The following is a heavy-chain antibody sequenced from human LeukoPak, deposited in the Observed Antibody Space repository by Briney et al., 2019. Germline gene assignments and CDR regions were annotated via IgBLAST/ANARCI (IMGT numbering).Heavy chain of an antibody. CDR1: GGSISSYY. J-gene: IGHJ4*02. CDR3: ARGGDYDILTGYPQFDY. Sequence: SETLSLTCTVSGGSISSYYWSWIRQPPGKGLEWIGYIYYSGSTNYNPSLKSRATISVDTSKNQFSLKLSSVTAADTAVYYCARGGDYDILTGYPQFDYWGQGTLVTVSS. CDR2: IYYSGST. D-gene: IGHD3-9*01. V-gene: IGHV4-59*01.